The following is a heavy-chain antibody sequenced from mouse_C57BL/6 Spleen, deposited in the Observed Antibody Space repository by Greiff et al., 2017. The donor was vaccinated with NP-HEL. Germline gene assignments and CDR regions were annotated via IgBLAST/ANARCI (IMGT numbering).Heavy chain of an antibody. J-gene: IGHJ3*01. CDR1: GYTFTSYG. D-gene: IGHD4-1*01. CDR2: IYPRSGNT. Sequence: QVQLQQSGAELARPGASVKLSCKASGYTFTSYGISWVKQRTGQGLEWIGEIYPRSGNTYYNEKFKGKATLTADKSSSTAYMELRSLTSEDSAVYFCARRNWDEAYWGQGTLVTVSA. V-gene: IGHV1-81*01. CDR3: ARRNWDEAY.